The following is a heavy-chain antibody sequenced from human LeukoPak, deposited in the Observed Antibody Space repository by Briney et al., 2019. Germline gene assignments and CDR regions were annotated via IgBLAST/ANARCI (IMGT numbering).Heavy chain of an antibody. D-gene: IGHD1-1*01. V-gene: IGHV3-13*01. CDR3: ARVAKERVGGVYYFDY. Sequence: GGSLRLSCAASGFTFSDYDMHWVRQATGKGLEWVSATGTAGDTYYTGSVEGRFTISRENAKNSLYLQMNSLRAGDTAVYYCARVAKERVGGVYYFDYWGQGTLVTVSS. CDR1: GFTFSDYD. J-gene: IGHJ4*02. CDR2: TGTAGDT.